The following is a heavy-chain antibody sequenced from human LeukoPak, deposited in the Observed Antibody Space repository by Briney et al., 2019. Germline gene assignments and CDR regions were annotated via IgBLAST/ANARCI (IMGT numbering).Heavy chain of an antibody. CDR3: ARGDDSGYYDYFDY. CDR1: GLIFSDAW. J-gene: IGHJ4*02. V-gene: IGHV3-53*01. Sequence: GGSLRLSCVASGLIFSDAWMNWVRQAPGKGLEWVSTIYTGGNTYYAASVKGRFTISRDFSKNTVFLHMNSLRAEDTAMYYCARGDDSGYYDYFDYWGQGALVTVSS. D-gene: IGHD3-22*01. CDR2: IYTGGNT.